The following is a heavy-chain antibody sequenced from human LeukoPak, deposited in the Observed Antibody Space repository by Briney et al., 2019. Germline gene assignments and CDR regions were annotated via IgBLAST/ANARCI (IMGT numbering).Heavy chain of an antibody. Sequence: SETLSLTCTVSGGSISSGDYYWSWIRQPPGKGLEWIGYIYYSGSTYYNPSLKSRVTISVDTSKNQFSLKLSSVTAADTAEYYCARLRRSSSLIDYWGQGTLVTVSS. CDR1: GGSISSGDYY. CDR2: IYYSGST. J-gene: IGHJ4*02. D-gene: IGHD6-13*01. CDR3: ARLRRSSSLIDY. V-gene: IGHV4-30-4*08.